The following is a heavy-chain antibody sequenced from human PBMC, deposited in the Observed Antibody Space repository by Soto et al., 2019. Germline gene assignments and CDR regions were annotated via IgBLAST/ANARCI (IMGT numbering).Heavy chain of an antibody. CDR1: GYTFTGYY. D-gene: IGHD5-12*01. J-gene: IGHJ4*02. V-gene: IGHV1-2*04. Sequence: ASVKVSCKASGYTFTGYYMHWVRQAPGQGLEWMGWINPNSGGTNYAQKFQGWVTMTRDTSISTAYMELSRLRSDDTAVYYCARVLSGYDLSYFDYWGQGTLVTVSS. CDR3: ARVLSGYDLSYFDY. CDR2: INPNSGGT.